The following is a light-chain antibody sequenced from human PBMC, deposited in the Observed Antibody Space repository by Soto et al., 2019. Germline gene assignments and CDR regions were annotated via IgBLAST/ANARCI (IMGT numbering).Light chain of an antibody. CDR3: QQYNNWPPGWT. J-gene: IGKJ1*01. Sequence: EIVMTQSPATLSVSPGERATLSCRASQSVSSNLAWYQQKPGQAPRLLIYGASTRATGIPARFSGSGSGTEFTLTISSLQSEDFEVYYCQQYNNWPPGWTFGQGTKVEIK. CDR1: QSVSSN. CDR2: GAS. V-gene: IGKV3-15*01.